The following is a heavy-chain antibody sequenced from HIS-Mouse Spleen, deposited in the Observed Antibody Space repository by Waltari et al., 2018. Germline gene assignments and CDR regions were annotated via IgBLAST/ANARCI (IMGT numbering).Heavy chain of an antibody. D-gene: IGHD1-1*01. CDR2: INSDGSGT. J-gene: IGHJ3*02. V-gene: IGHV3-74*01. CDR1: GFTFSSYW. CDR3: ARDLELDAFDI. Sequence: EVQLVESGGGLVQPGGSLRLSCAASGFTFSSYWMHWVRQAPGKGLVGVERINSDGSGTSYADSVKGRFTISRDNAKNTLYLQMNSLRAEDTAVYYCARDLELDAFDIWGQGTMVTVSS.